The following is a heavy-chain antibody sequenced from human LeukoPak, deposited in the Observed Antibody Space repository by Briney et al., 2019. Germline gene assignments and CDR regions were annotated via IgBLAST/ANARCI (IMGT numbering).Heavy chain of an antibody. CDR3: ARAAPTRYFDL. CDR1: GYTFTSYY. J-gene: IGHJ2*01. CDR2: INPSGGST. Sequence: GASVKVSCKASGYTFTSYYMHWVRQAPGQGLEWMGIINPSGGSTSFAQKFQVRVTMTRDTSTSTVYMELSSLRSEDTAVYYCARAAPTRYFDLWGRGTLVTVSS. V-gene: IGHV1-46*01.